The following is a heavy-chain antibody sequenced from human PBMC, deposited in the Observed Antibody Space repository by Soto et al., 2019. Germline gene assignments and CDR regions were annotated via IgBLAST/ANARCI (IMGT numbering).Heavy chain of an antibody. CDR2: ISGSGGST. Sequence: EVQLLESGGGLVQPGGSLRLSCAASGFTFSSHAMNWVRPAPGKGLEWVSAISGSGGSTYYADSVKGRFTLSRDNSKNTLYLQMNSLRAEDTAVYYCAKTVGSSSWYKFDYWGQGTLVTVSS. CDR3: AKTVGSSSWYKFDY. D-gene: IGHD6-13*01. V-gene: IGHV3-23*01. CDR1: GFTFSSHA. J-gene: IGHJ4*02.